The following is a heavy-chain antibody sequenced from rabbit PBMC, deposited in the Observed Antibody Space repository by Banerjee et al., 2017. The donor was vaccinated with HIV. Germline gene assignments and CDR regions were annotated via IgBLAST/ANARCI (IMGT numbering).Heavy chain of an antibody. Sequence: QQLVESGGGLVKPGASLTLTCTASGFSFSSDYYMCWVRQAPGKGLEWIACIYAGSSGSTYYASWAKGRFTISKTSSTTVTLQMTSLTAADTATYFCARDAGTTYFSGYGYALNLWGQGTLVTVS. CDR3: ARDAGTTYFSGYGYALNL. CDR2: IYAGSSGST. J-gene: IGHJ4*01. CDR1: GFSFSSDYY. V-gene: IGHV1S40*01. D-gene: IGHD6-1*01.